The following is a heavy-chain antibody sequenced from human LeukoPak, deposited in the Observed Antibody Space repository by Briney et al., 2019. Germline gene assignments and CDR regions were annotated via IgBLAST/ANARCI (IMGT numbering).Heavy chain of an antibody. CDR1: GYTFTSHY. CDR2: INPSGGGT. D-gene: IGHD2-2*01. J-gene: IGHJ6*02. V-gene: IGHV1-46*01. Sequence: ASVKVSCKASGYTFTSHYMQWVRLAPGQGLEWMGIINPSGGGTRYAQKFQGRVTMTEDTSTDTAYMELSSLRSEDTAVYYCATGDCSSTSCYGEFYYYYGMDVWGQGTTVTVSS. CDR3: ATGDCSSTSCYGEFYYYYGMDV.